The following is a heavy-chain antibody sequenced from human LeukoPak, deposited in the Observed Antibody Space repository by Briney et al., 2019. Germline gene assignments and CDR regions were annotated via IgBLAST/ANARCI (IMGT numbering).Heavy chain of an antibody. J-gene: IGHJ4*02. CDR3: ARAVNHGYSDY. D-gene: IGHD3-22*01. V-gene: IGHV4-59*01. CDR1: GCSISGYY. Sequence: PSETLSLTCTASGCSISGYYWSWIRQPPGKGLEWIGYIYYSGSTTYNPSLKSRVIISVDTSNNQFSLKLSSVTAADTAVYYCARAVNHGYSDYWGQGTLVTVSS. CDR2: IYYSGST.